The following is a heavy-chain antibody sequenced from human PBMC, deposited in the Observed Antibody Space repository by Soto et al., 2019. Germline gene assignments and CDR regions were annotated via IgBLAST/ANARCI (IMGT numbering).Heavy chain of an antibody. V-gene: IGHV1-24*01. D-gene: IGHD3-10*01. CDR2: FDPEDGET. CDR3: ATSEYYYGSGSYFGMDV. CDR1: GYTLTELS. Sequence: ASVKVSCKVSGYTLTELSMHWVRQAPGKGLEWMGGFDPEDGETIYAQKFQGRVTMTEDTSTDTAYMELSSLRSEDTAVYYCATSEYYYGSGSYFGMDVWGQGTTVTVSS. J-gene: IGHJ6*02.